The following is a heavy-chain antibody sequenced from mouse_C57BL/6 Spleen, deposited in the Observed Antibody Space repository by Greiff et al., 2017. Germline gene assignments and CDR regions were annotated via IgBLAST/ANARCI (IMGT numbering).Heavy chain of an antibody. CDR1: GYTFTSYW. J-gene: IGHJ3*01. Sequence: VQLQQPGAELVKPGASVKLSCKASGYTFTSYWMHWVKQRPGRGLEWIGRIDPNSGGTKYNEKFKSKATLTVDKPSSTAYMPLSSLTSEGSAGEIWRRPCDVYSAWFAYWGQGTLVTVSA. D-gene: IGHD2-3*01. CDR2: IDPNSGGT. V-gene: IGHV1-72*01. CDR3: RRPCDVYSAWFAY.